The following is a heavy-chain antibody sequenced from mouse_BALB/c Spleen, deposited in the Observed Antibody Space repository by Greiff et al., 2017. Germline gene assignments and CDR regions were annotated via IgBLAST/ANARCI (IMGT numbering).Heavy chain of an antibody. Sequence: EVQLVESGGGLVQPGGSLKLSCAASGFTFSSYGMSWVRQTPDKRLELVATINSNGGSTYYPDSVKGRFTISRDNAKNTLYLQMSSLKSEDTAMYYCAREIDYWGQGTTLTVSS. J-gene: IGHJ2*01. CDR3: AREIDY. CDR1: GFTFSSYG. V-gene: IGHV5-6-3*01. CDR2: INSNGGST.